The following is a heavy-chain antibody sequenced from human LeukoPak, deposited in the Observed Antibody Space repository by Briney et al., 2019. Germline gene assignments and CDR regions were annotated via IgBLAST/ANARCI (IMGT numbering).Heavy chain of an antibody. Sequence: SGGSLRLSCEDSGFTFTDFWMNWVRQAPGKGPEWVASIRQDGSEKTYVDSVKGRFTISRDNTKNSLSLQLNGLRAEDTAVYYCARDGTAPGLYFDLWGQGTLVTVSS. CDR1: GFTFTDFW. CDR2: IRQDGSEK. CDR3: ARDGTAPGLYFDL. D-gene: IGHD6-13*01. J-gene: IGHJ4*01. V-gene: IGHV3-7*01.